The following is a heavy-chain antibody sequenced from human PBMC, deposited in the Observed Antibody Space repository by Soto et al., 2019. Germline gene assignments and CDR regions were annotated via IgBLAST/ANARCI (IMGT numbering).Heavy chain of an antibody. CDR3: AKTDGGPLDY. D-gene: IGHD3-16*01. CDR2: ISYDGSNK. CDR1: GFTFSNYG. Sequence: QVQLMESGGGVVQPGRSLRLSCAASGFTFSNYGMHWVRQAPGKGLEWVALISYDGSNKYYADSVKGRFTISRDNSKNTLYLQMNSLRAEDTAVYYCAKTDGGPLDYWGQGTLVTVSS. V-gene: IGHV3-30*18. J-gene: IGHJ4*02.